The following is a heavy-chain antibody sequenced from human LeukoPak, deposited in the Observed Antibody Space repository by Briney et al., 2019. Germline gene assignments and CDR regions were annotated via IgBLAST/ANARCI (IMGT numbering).Heavy chain of an antibody. D-gene: IGHD3-10*01. CDR3: ASGSGTPYYCYYYMDV. CDR1: GGSISSYY. CDR2: IYYSGST. J-gene: IGHJ6*03. V-gene: IGHV4-59*01. Sequence: PSETLSLTCTVSGGSISSYYWSWIRQPPGKGLEWIGYIYYSGSTNYNPSLKSRVTISVDTSKNQFSLKLSSVTAADTAVYYCASGSGTPYYCYYYMDVWGKGTTVTISS.